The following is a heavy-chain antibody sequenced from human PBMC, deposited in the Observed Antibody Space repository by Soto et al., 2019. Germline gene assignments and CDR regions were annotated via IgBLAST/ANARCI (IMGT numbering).Heavy chain of an antibody. CDR2: IRETGNT. Sequence: EVHILQSGGGLEQPGGSLRLSCAASGFTFSNYATSWIRQAPGKGLEWVSTIRETGNTYYADSVRGRFATSRDNSENTLYLQMSSLRAEDTAVYYCAKQQMGVIRALDYWGQGTLVTVSS. V-gene: IGHV3-23*01. CDR3: AKQQMGVIRALDY. CDR1: GFTFSNYA. J-gene: IGHJ4*02. D-gene: IGHD1-26*01.